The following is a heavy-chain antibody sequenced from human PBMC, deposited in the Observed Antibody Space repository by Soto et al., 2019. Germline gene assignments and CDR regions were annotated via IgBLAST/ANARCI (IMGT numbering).Heavy chain of an antibody. Sequence: SETLSLTCNVSGGYISTYYWSWVRQPAGKGLEWIGRIHASGNTDYNPSLKSRVSMSVDTSNNQFSLKLTSVTAADTAVYYCARGSAYYYFFDHWGLGTLVTVSS. CDR2: IHASGNT. J-gene: IGHJ4*02. V-gene: IGHV4-4*07. CDR1: GGYISTYY. D-gene: IGHD3-22*01. CDR3: ARGSAYYYFFDH.